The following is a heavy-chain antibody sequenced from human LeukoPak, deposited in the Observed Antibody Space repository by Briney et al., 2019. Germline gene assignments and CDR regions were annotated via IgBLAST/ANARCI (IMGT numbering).Heavy chain of an antibody. CDR3: ARETLEGKFDP. J-gene: IGHJ5*02. V-gene: IGHV4-59*01. CDR2: IYYSGST. D-gene: IGHD1-1*01. Sequence: SETLSLTCTVSGGSISNYYWTWIRQPPGKELEWIGYIYYSGSTKTNPSLKSRVTISVDTSKNQFSLKLSSVTAADTAVYFCARETLEGKFDPWGQGTLVTVSS. CDR1: GGSISNYY.